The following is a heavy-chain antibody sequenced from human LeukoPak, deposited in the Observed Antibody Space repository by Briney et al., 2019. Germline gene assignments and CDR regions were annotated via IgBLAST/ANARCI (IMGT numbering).Heavy chain of an antibody. CDR2: ISSSGSTI. CDR1: GFTFSSYE. Sequence: GGSLRLSCAASGFTFSSYEMNWVRHAPGEGLEWVSYISSSGSTIYYADSVKGRFTISRDHAKHSLYLQMNCVRAEQTAVYYCAERDSDMRGCDWGKEATVTIAS. V-gene: IGHV3-48*03. CDR3: AERDSDMRGCD. D-gene: IGHD1-26*01. J-gene: IGHJ6*01.